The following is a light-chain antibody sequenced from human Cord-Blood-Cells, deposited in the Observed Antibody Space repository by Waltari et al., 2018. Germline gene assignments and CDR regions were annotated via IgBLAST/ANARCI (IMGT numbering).Light chain of an antibody. Sequence: QSALTQPASVSGSPGQSITIPCTGTSRDVGSYNLVSWSQQHPGKAPKLMIYEGSKRPSGVSKRFSGSKSGNTASLTISGLQAEDEADYYCCSYAGSSTLVFGGGTKLTVL. CDR2: EGS. J-gene: IGLJ3*02. CDR1: SRDVGSYNL. CDR3: CSYAGSSTLV. V-gene: IGLV2-23*01.